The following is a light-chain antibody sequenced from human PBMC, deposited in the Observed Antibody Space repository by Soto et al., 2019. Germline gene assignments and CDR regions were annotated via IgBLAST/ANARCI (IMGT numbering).Light chain of an antibody. CDR2: WAS. CDR3: HQHYGTPLT. CDR1: QSVLYSSNNKNY. J-gene: IGKJ4*01. Sequence: DIVMTQSPDSLAVSLGERATINCKSSQSVLYSSNNKNYLAWYQQKPGQPPKLLISWASTRESGVPDRLSGSGSGTDVTLTISSLQAEDVAVYSCHQHYGTPLTFGGGTKVEIK. V-gene: IGKV4-1*01.